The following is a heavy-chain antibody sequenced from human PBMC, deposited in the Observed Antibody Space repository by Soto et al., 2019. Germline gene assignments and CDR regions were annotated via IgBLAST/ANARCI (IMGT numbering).Heavy chain of an antibody. Sequence: EVQLLESGGGLVQPGGSLRLSCVASGITFNNYAMTWVRLAPGKGLEWVSSISANSVNTYYADSVKGRFTISRDNSKNTLYLHMSGLSAEDTALSSCAQDIGRSFANGYYIESWGQGTLVTVSS. CDR2: ISANSVNT. D-gene: IGHD3-22*01. J-gene: IGHJ4*02. V-gene: IGHV3-23*01. CDR1: GITFNNYA. CDR3: AQDIGRSFANGYYIES.